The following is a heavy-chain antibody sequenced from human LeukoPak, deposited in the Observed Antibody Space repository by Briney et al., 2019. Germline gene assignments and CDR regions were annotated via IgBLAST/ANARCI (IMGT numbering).Heavy chain of an antibody. CDR2: AHYSAST. J-gene: IGHJ6*03. Sequence: SETLSLTCTVSGGSISSSCCSWGWIRQPPGQGLEWIVSAHYSASTYYNPSLKSRVTISVDTSKNQFSLKLSSVTAADTAVYYCARLTGTYYYYYMDVWGKGTTVTVSS. V-gene: IGHV4-39*07. CDR1: GGSISSSCCS. D-gene: IGHD1-7*01. CDR3: ARLTGTYYYYYMDV.